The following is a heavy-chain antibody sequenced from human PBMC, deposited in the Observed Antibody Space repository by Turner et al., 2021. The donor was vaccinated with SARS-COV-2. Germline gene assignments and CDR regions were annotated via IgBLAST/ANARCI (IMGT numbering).Heavy chain of an antibody. CDR3: ARGFGGNYNWFDP. D-gene: IGHD2-21*01. J-gene: IGHJ5*02. Sequence: VQLVESGGGLVQPGGSLRLSCAASGFTFSIYAMHWVRQAPGKGLEWVALISYDGINKYYADSVKGRFTISRDNSKNTLYLQMNSLRAEDTAVYYCARGFGGNYNWFDPWGQGTLVTVSS. CDR2: ISYDGINK. CDR1: GFTFSIYA. V-gene: IGHV3-30*04.